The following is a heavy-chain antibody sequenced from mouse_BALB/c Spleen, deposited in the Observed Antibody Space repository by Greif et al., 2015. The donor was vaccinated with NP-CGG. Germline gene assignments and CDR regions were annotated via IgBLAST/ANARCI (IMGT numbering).Heavy chain of an antibody. CDR1: GYTFTSYW. Sequence: VKLVESGAELAGPGASVKLSCKASGYTFTSYWMQWVKQRPGQGLEWIGAIYPGDGDTRYTQKFKGKATLTADKSSSTAYMELSSLASEDAAVYYGARDGYEGDGAYWGRGTLVTGSA. CDR3: ARDGYEGDGAY. D-gene: IGHD1-2*01. V-gene: IGHV1-87*01. CDR2: IYPGDGDT. J-gene: IGHJ3*01.